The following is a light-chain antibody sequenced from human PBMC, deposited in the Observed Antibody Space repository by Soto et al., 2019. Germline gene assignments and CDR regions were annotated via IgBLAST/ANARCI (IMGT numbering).Light chain of an antibody. Sequence: EIQMTQSPSSLSASVGDRVTITCRASQSISSYLNWYPQKPGKAPKLLIYAASSLQSGVPSRFSGSVSGTDFTITISSLQPEDFATDYCQQSYSTSWTFGQRTKVEIK. CDR1: QSISSY. CDR2: AAS. V-gene: IGKV1-39*01. CDR3: QQSYSTSWT. J-gene: IGKJ1*01.